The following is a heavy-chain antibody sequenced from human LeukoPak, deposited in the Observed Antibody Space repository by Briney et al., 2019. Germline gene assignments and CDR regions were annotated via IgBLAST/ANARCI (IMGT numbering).Heavy chain of an antibody. CDR1: GFTFSTYA. J-gene: IGHJ4*02. D-gene: IGHD1-1*01. V-gene: IGHV3-64*01. Sequence: GGSLRLSCAASGFTFSTYAMHWVRQAPGKGLEYVSAISNNGGSTYYANSVKGRFTISRDNSKNTLYLQMGSLRAEDMAVYYCARGFTGTTVNFDYWGQGTLVTVSS. CDR2: ISNNGGST. CDR3: ARGFTGTTVNFDY.